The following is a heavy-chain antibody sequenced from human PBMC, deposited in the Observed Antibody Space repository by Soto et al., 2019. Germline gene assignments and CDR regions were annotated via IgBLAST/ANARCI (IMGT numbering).Heavy chain of an antibody. V-gene: IGHV4-4*02. Sequence: SETLSLTCAVSGGSISSSNWWSWVRQPPGKGLEWIGEIYHSGSTNYNPSLKSRVTISVDKSKNQFSLKLSSVTAADTAVYYCARAVLLWFGELQACSYWGQGTLVTVSS. D-gene: IGHD3-10*01. J-gene: IGHJ4*02. CDR2: IYHSGST. CDR3: ARAVLLWFGELQACSY. CDR1: GGSISSSNW.